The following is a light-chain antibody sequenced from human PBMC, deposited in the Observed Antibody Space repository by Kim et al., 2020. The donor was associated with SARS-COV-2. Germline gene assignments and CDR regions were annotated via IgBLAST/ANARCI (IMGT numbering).Light chain of an antibody. V-gene: IGKV1-9*01. CDR2: AAS. CDR1: QGISSY. Sequence: DIQLTQSPSFLSASVGDRVTITCRASQGISSYLAWYQQKPGKAPKLLIYAASTLQSGVPSTFSGSGSGTEFTLTISSLQPEDFATYYCQQLSSYPLTFGGGTKVDIK. J-gene: IGKJ4*01. CDR3: QQLSSYPLT.